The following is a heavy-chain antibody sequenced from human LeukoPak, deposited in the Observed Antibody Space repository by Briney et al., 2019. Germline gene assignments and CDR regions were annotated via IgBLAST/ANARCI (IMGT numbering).Heavy chain of an antibody. D-gene: IGHD3-3*01. V-gene: IGHV1-69*06. Sequence: SVKVSCKASGGTFSSYAISWVRQAPGQGLEWMGGIIPIFGTANYAQKFQGRVTITADKSTSTAYMELSSLRSEDTAVYYCARWGGYDFWSGYYTENWFDPWGQGTLVTVSS. CDR1: GGTFSSYA. J-gene: IGHJ5*02. CDR2: IIPIFGTA. CDR3: ARWGGYDFWSGYYTENWFDP.